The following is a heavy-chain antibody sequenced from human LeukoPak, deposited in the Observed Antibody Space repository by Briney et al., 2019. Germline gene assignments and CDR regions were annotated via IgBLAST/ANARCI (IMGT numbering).Heavy chain of an antibody. Sequence: SETLSLTCTVSSGSISSHYWSWIRQPPGKGLEWIGYIFYSGSTKYNPSLKSRVTISVDTSKNQFSLKLSSVTAADTAVYYCARVSGWFFDYWGQGTLVTVSS. CDR2: IFYSGST. V-gene: IGHV4-59*11. J-gene: IGHJ4*02. D-gene: IGHD6-19*01. CDR1: SGSISSHY. CDR3: ARVSGWFFDY.